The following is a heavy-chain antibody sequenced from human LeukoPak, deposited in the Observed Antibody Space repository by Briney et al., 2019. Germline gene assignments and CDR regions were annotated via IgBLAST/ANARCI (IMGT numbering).Heavy chain of an antibody. CDR2: IYYSGST. D-gene: IGHD3-9*01. J-gene: IGHJ5*02. CDR1: GGSISSYY. CDR3: ARGLTIRSSWFDP. V-gene: IGHV4-59*01. Sequence: SETLSLTCTVSGGSISSYYWSWIRQPPGKGLEWIGYIYYSGSTNYNPSLKSRVTISVDTSKNQFSLKLSSVTAADTAVYYCARGLTIRSSWFDPWGQGTLVTVSS.